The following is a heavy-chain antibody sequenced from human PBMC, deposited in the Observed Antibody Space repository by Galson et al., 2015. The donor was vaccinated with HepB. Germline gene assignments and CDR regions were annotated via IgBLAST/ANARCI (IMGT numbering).Heavy chain of an antibody. J-gene: IGHJ4*02. D-gene: IGHD2-15*01. CDR1: GYTFTGYY. CDR2: INPNSGGT. Sequence: SVKVSCKASGYTFTGYYMHWVRQAPGQGLEWMGRINPNSGGTNYAQKFQGRVTMTRDTSISTAYMELSRLRSDDTAVYYCAREQVVAATMYYFDYWGQGTLVTVSS. CDR3: AREQVVAATMYYFDY. V-gene: IGHV1-2*06.